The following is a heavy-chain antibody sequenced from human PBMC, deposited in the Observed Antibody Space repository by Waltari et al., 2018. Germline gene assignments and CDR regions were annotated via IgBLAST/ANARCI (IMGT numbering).Heavy chain of an antibody. J-gene: IGHJ2*01. V-gene: IGHV5-51*01. Sequence: EVQLVQSGAEVKKPGESLKISCKGSGYSFTSYWIGWVRQMPGKGLEWMGIIFPGDSDTRYSPSFQCQVTISGDKSISTAYLQWSSLKASDTAMYYCARHVAVAGVRGWYFDLWGRGTLVTVSS. D-gene: IGHD2-21*01. CDR3: ARHVAVAGVRGWYFDL. CDR1: GYSFTSYW. CDR2: IFPGDSDT.